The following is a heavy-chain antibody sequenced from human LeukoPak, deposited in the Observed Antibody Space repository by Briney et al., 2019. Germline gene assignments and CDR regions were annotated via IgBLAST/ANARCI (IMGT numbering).Heavy chain of an antibody. V-gene: IGHV3-23*01. D-gene: IGHD2-15*01. CDR1: GFTFSSYG. J-gene: IGHJ4*02. CDR2: ISGSGGST. Sequence: GGSLRLSCAASGFTFSSYGMSWVRQAPGKGLEWVSAISGSGGSTYYADSVKGRFTISRDNSKNTLYLQMNSLRAEDTAVYYCAKDLERGWWHRNIDYWGQGTLVTVSS. CDR3: AKDLERGWWHRNIDY.